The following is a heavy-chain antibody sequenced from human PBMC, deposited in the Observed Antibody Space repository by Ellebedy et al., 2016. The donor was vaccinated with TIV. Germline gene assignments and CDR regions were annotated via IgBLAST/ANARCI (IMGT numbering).Heavy chain of an antibody. Sequence: PGGSLRLSCAASGFTFSSHDMHWVRQGTGKGLEWVSAIGSAGDTSYSDSVKGRFTISRDSSKNTLYLQMNSLRAIDTAVYYCARGVGNPGGWFDPWGQGTLVTVSS. CDR2: IGSAGDT. CDR3: ARGVGNPGGWFDP. V-gene: IGHV3-13*01. D-gene: IGHD1-14*01. CDR1: GFTFSSHD. J-gene: IGHJ5*02.